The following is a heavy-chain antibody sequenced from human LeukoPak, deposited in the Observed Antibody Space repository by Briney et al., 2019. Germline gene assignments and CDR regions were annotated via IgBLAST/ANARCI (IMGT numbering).Heavy chain of an antibody. CDR2: IYYSGST. D-gene: IGHD4-23*01. V-gene: IGHV4-39*07. Sequence: SETLSLTCTVSGGSISSSSYYWGWIRQPPGKGLEWIGSIYYSGSTYYNPSLKSRVTISVDTSKNQFSLKLSSVTAADTAVYYCARDLLYGGNFPFDPWGQGTLVTVSS. CDR3: ARDLLYGGNFPFDP. J-gene: IGHJ5*02. CDR1: GGSISSSSYY.